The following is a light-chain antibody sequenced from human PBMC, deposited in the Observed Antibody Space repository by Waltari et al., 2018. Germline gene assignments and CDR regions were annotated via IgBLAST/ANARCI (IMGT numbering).Light chain of an antibody. CDR2: RDD. CDR1: SANIGRNY. Sequence: QSVLTQPPSASGTPGQRVTISCSGSSANIGRNYVYWYQQLPGTAPRLLIYRDDKRPSGVSDRLSGSKSGTSASLTISGLRSDDDAEYYCAAWDTSRTAFFVFGSGTKVTVL. J-gene: IGLJ1*01. CDR3: AAWDTSRTAFFV. V-gene: IGLV1-47*01.